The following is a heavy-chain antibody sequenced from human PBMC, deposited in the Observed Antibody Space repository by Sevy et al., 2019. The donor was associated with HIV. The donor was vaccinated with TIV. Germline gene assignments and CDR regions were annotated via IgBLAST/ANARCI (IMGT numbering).Heavy chain of an antibody. J-gene: IGHJ6*04. CDR1: GGTFSSYV. CDR2: IIPIVGRG. CDR3: TRRDKSISVAGPVMHYYGMDV. Sequence: ASVKVSCRASGGTFSSYVISWVRQAPGQGLEWMGRIIPIVGRGNYAQKFQDRVTMTADKSTSTVYLELWSLRPADTADYFCTRRDKSISVAGPVMHYYGMDVWGNGPTVTVYS. D-gene: IGHD6-19*01. V-gene: IGHV1-69*04.